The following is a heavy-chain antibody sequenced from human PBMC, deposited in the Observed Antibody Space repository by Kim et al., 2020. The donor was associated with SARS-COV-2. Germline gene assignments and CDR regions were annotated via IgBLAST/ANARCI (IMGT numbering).Heavy chain of an antibody. CDR2: IYYSGST. Sequence: SETLSLTCTVSGGSISSYYWSWIRQPPGKGLEWIGYIYYSGSTNYNPSLKSRVTISVDTSKNQFSLKLSSVTAADTAVYYCARDAWDYGSGSYRYYYYYGMDVWGQGTTVTVSS. D-gene: IGHD3-10*01. J-gene: IGHJ6*02. CDR1: GGSISSYY. V-gene: IGHV4-59*13. CDR3: ARDAWDYGSGSYRYYYYYGMDV.